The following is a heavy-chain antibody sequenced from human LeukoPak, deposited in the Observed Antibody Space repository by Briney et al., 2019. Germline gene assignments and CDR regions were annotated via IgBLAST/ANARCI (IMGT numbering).Heavy chain of an antibody. V-gene: IGHV4-34*01. J-gene: IGHJ4*02. Sequence: PSETLSLTCAVYGGSFSGYYWSWIRQPPGKGLEWIGEINHSGSTNYNPSLKSRVTISVDTSKNRFSLKLSSVTAADTAVYYCARAAPSSLGYWGQGTLVTVSS. CDR2: INHSGST. CDR1: GGSFSGYY. CDR3: ARAAPSSLGY.